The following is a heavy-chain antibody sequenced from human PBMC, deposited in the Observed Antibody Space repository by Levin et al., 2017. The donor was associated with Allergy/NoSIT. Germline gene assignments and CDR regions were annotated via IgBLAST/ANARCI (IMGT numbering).Heavy chain of an antibody. CDR1: GGSFSGYY. V-gene: IGHV4-34*01. CDR2: INHSGST. D-gene: IGHD3-9*01. Sequence: PSETLSLTCAVYGGSFSGYYWSWIRQPPGKGLEWIGEINHSGSTNYNPSLKSRVTISVDTSKNQFSLKLSSVTAADTAVYYCARIRRYFDYPDAFDIWGQGTMVTVSS. CDR3: ARIRRYFDYPDAFDI. J-gene: IGHJ3*02.